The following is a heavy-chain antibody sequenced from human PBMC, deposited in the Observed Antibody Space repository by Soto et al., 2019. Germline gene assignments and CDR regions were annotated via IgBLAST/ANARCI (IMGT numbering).Heavy chain of an antibody. CDR1: GFSLSTSGLG. CDR2: IYWDDDD. CDR3: THVIREVFWN. J-gene: IGHJ4*02. V-gene: IGHV2-5*02. D-gene: IGHD1-1*01. Sequence: QITLKESGPTLVKPTQTLTLTCNFSGFSLSTSGLGVSWIRQPPGKALEWLALIYWDDDDRYSPSLKNRCSLRKDTSTNQVVLTLTNLNRADTPTYFCTHVIREVFWNWGQGALVTVSS.